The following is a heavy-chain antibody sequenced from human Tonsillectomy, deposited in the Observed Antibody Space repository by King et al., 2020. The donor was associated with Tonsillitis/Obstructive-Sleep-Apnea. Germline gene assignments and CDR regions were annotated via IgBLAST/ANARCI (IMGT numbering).Heavy chain of an antibody. D-gene: IGHD2-15*01. CDR3: ARGKILVDGMDV. V-gene: IGHV4-59*01. J-gene: IGHJ6*02. CDR1: GGSISSYY. CDR2: IYYSGST. Sequence: QLQESGPGLVKPSETLSLTCTVSGGSISSYYWSWIRQPPGKGLEWIGYIYYSGSTNYNPSLKSRVTISVDTSKNQFSLKLSALTAADTAVYYCARGKILVDGMDVWGQGXTVTVSS.